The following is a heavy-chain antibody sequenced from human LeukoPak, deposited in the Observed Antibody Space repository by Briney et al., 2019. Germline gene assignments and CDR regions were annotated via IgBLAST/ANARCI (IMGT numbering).Heavy chain of an antibody. D-gene: IGHD4-17*01. V-gene: IGHV3-21*01. J-gene: IGHJ4*02. CDR1: GFTFSSYS. Sequence: GGSLRLSCAASGFTFSSYSMNWVRQAPGKGLEWVSSISSSSSYIYYADSAKGRFTISRDNAKNSLYLQMNSLRAEDTAVYYCARSISYGDYGGYWGQGTLVTVSS. CDR2: ISSSSSYI. CDR3: ARSISYGDYGGY.